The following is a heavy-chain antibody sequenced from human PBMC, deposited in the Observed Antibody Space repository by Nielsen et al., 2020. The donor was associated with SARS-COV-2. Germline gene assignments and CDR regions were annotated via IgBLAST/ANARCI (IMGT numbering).Heavy chain of an antibody. CDR3: AGRRDCSGGSCYGMDV. V-gene: IGHV3-21*03. CDR2: ISSSSSYI. CDR1: GFTFSSYS. Sequence: GSLRLSCAASGFTFSSYSMNWVRQAPGKGLEWVSSISSSSSYIYYADSVKGRFTISRDNAKNSIYLQMNSLRVEDTAIYYCAGRRDCSGGSCYGMDVWGQGTTVTVSS. D-gene: IGHD2-15*01. J-gene: IGHJ6*01.